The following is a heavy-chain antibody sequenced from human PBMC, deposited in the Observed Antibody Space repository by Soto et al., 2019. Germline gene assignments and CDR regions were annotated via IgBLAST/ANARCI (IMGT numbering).Heavy chain of an antibody. CDR1: GYTFTSYA. CDR2: INAGNGNT. V-gene: IGHV1-3*01. CDR3: ARVRCSGGSCYSRNNFDY. D-gene: IGHD2-15*01. J-gene: IGHJ4*02. Sequence: EASVKVSCKASGYTFTSYAMHWVRQAPGQRLEWMGWINAGNGNTKYSQKFQGRVTITRDTSASTAYMELSSLRSEDTAVYYCARVRCSGGSCYSRNNFDYWGQGTLVTVSS.